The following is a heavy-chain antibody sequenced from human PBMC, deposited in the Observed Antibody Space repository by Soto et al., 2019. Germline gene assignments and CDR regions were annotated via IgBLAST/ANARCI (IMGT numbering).Heavy chain of an antibody. D-gene: IGHD3-22*01. J-gene: IGHJ4*02. CDR2: INPNSGGT. Sequence: ASVKVSCKASGYTFTGYYMHWVRQAPGQGLEWMGWINPNSGGTNYAQKFQGRVTMTRDTSISTAYMELSRLRSDDTAVYYCARGWYYYDSSGYFYWGQGTLVTVSS. CDR1: GYTFTGYY. V-gene: IGHV1-2*02. CDR3: ARGWYYYDSSGYFY.